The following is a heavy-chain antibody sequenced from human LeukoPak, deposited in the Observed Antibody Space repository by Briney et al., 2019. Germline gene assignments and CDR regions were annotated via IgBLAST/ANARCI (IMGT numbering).Heavy chain of an antibody. CDR3: ARDHPIDSGAVVPHYYYYYYMDV. Sequence: PGGSLRLSCAAPGFSFSSYWMTWVRQAPGKGLEWVSSISSSSSDIYYADSVKGRFTISRDNAKNSLYLQMNSLRAEDTAVYYCARDHPIDSGAVVPHYYYYYYMDVWGKGTTVTVSS. D-gene: IGHD6-19*01. CDR2: ISSSSSDI. CDR1: GFSFSSYW. V-gene: IGHV3-21*01. J-gene: IGHJ6*03.